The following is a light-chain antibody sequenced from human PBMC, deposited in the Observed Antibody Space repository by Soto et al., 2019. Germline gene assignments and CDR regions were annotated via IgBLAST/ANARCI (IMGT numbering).Light chain of an antibody. J-gene: IGLJ2*01. Sequence: QSVLTQPRSVSGSPGQSVTLSCTGTSSDVGGYHYVSWYQHHPGKAPKIIIYDVNKRPSGVPDRFSGSKSGNTASLTISGLQTEDEADYYCCSYAGSYTLVFGGGTNLTVL. CDR1: SSDVGGYHY. CDR2: DVN. V-gene: IGLV2-11*01. CDR3: CSYAGSYTLV.